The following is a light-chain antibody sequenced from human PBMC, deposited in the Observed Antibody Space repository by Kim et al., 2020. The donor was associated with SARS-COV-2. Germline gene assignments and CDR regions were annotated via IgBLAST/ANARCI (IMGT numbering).Light chain of an antibody. J-gene: IGLJ3*02. V-gene: IGLV6-57*03. Sequence: GRTGTHSDYRSKGRVTSNDVKWYQQRPGSADTTVIYGDNQRPSSVPDRFSGSIDSSSNSAALTISGLKTEDEADYYCQSYDSSNWVFGGGSQLTVL. CDR1: KGRVTSND. CDR2: GDN. CDR3: QSYDSSNWV.